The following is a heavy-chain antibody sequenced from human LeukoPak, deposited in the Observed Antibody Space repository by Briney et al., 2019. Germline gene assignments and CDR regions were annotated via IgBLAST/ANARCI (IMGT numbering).Heavy chain of an antibody. D-gene: IGHD3-22*01. CDR3: ARERDSSGYYFDY. J-gene: IGHJ4*02. CDR2: ISSSGSTI. CDR1: GFTFSSHE. Sequence: HPGGSLRLSCAASGFTFSSHEMNWVRQAPGKGLEWVSYISSSGSTIYYADSVKGRFTISRDNAKNSLYLQMNSLRAEDTAVYYCARERDSSGYYFDYWGQGTLVTVSS. V-gene: IGHV3-48*03.